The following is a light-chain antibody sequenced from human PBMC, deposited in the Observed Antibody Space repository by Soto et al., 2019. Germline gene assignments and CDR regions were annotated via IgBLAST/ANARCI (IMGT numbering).Light chain of an antibody. CDR1: HVIGPY. V-gene: IGKV1-33*01. J-gene: IGKJ4*01. Sequence: DVQMTQSPSSLSASVGDRVTITCQASHVIGPYLNWYQHKPGKAPKLLIFDTSHFATSVPARFSGSVSDTYSTFTITTLQAEDVDAYYCQQFDSVPLTFGGGTHVEI. CDR3: QQFDSVPLT. CDR2: DTS.